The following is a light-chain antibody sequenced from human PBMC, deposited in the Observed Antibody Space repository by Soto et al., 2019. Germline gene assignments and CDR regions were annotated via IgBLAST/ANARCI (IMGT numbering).Light chain of an antibody. V-gene: IGKV1-9*01. CDR3: QHLNHHRYT. CDR2: TAY. Sequence: DIQLTQSPSFLSASVGDRVTITCRASQAISSSLAWYQHNPGKAPKLLIYTAYTLQKGEPSSFSGSGSGTESTLTISSLQPEDFATYYCQHLNHHRYTFGQGTKVEIK. CDR1: QAISSS. J-gene: IGKJ2*01.